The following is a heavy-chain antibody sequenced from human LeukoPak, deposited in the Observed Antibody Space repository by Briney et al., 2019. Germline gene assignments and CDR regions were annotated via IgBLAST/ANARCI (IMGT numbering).Heavy chain of an antibody. CDR3: AKDLEQQLGSY. J-gene: IGHJ4*02. Sequence: GGSLRLSCAASGFTFSSYAMSWVRQAPGKGLEWVSAISGSGGSTYYADSVKGRFTISRDNSKNTLYLQMNSLRAGDTAVYYCAKDLEQQLGSYWGQGTLVTVSS. D-gene: IGHD6-13*01. CDR1: GFTFSSYA. CDR2: ISGSGGST. V-gene: IGHV3-23*01.